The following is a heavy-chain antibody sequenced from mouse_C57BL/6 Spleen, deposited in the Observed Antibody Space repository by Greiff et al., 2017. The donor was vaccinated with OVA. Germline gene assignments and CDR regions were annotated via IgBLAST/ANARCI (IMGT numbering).Heavy chain of an antibody. CDR2: IYPRSGNT. CDR1: GYTFTSYG. Sequence: QVQLQQSGAELARPGASVKLSCKASGYTFTSYGISWVKQRTGQGLEWIGEIYPRSGNTYYNEKFKGKATLTADKSSSTAYMELRSLTSEDSAVYFCARWRYAIYDGYSYAMDYWGQGTSVTVSS. J-gene: IGHJ4*01. D-gene: IGHD2-3*01. V-gene: IGHV1-81*01. CDR3: ARWRYAIYDGYSYAMDY.